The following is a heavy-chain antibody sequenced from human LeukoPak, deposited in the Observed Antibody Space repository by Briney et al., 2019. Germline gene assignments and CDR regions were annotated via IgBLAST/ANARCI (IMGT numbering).Heavy chain of an antibody. CDR2: ISGSAGGT. CDR3: TKDPLDY. CDR1: GFTFSDYW. V-gene: IGHV3-23*01. J-gene: IGHJ4*02. Sequence: GGSLRLSCSASGFTFSDYWMHWVRQAPGKGLEWVSGISGSAGGTFYSDSVRGRFTISRDSPKNTLYLQMNSLRVEDTAVYYCTKDPLDYWGQGTLVTVSS.